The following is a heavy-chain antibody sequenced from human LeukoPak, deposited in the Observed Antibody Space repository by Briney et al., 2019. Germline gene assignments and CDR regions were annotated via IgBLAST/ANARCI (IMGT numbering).Heavy chain of an antibody. J-gene: IGHJ3*02. V-gene: IGHV1-18*01. CDR3: ARDVYCGGDCYYDDAFDI. Sequence: ASVKVSCKASGYTFTSYGISWVRQAPGQGLEWMGWISAQNGHTNYAQKFRGRVTMTTDTTTSTAYMELRSLRSDDTAVYYCARDVYCGGDCYYDDAFDIWGQGTMVTVSS. D-gene: IGHD2-21*01. CDR2: ISAQNGHT. CDR1: GYTFTSYG.